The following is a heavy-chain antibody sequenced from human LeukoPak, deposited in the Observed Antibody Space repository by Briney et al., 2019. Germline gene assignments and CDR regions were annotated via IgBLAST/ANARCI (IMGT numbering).Heavy chain of an antibody. J-gene: IGHJ2*01. Sequence: GGSLRLSCEASEFTFNDYWMHWVRQGPGKGLVWVSRINSDGSSASYADSVKGRFAISRDNAKNTLYLQMNSLRAEDTAVYYRARGSPTPNSRYFDLWGRGTLVTVSS. D-gene: IGHD4-11*01. V-gene: IGHV3-74*01. CDR3: ARGSPTPNSRYFDL. CDR1: EFTFNDYW. CDR2: INSDGSSA.